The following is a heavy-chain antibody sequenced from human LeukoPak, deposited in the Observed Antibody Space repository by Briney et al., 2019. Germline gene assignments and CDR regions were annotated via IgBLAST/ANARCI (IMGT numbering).Heavy chain of an antibody. Sequence: GGSLRLSCAASGFTFRDHYMDWVRQAPGKGLEGVGRTRNKSNRYTTEYAASVEGRFTISRDVSKNSLFLQMNGLKTEDTAVYYCVSSGYPYYFDYWGQGTLVTVSS. CDR3: VSSGYPYYFDY. CDR1: GFTFRDHY. CDR2: TRNKSNRYTT. J-gene: IGHJ4*02. D-gene: IGHD3-22*01. V-gene: IGHV3-72*01.